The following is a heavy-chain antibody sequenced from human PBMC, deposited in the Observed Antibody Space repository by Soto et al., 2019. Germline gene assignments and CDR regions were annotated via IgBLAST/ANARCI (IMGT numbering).Heavy chain of an antibody. CDR3: ARQVSGWYENYYYYGMDV. V-gene: IGHV4-39*01. CDR2: IYYSGST. Sequence: SETLSLTCTVSGGSISSSSYYWGWIRQPPGKGLEWIGSIYYSGSTYYNPSLKSRVTISVDTSKNQFSLKLSSVTAADTAVYYCARQVSGWYENYYYYGMDVWGQGTTVTVSS. J-gene: IGHJ6*02. D-gene: IGHD6-19*01. CDR1: GGSISSSSYY.